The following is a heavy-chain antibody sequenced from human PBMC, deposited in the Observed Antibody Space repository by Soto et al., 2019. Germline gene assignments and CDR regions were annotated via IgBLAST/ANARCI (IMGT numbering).Heavy chain of an antibody. V-gene: IGHV1-45*02. D-gene: IGHD5-18*01. J-gene: IGHJ5*01. CDR1: GYIFTYRY. CDR3: ARSALDDDGYHYLDS. Sequence: SVKVSCKASGYIFTYRYLYWVRQAPGQALEWMGWIIPYNGNTNYAQKFQDRFSITRESSLSTVYMELRSLRSDDTGMYYCARSALDDDGYHYLDSCGQGTLVTVSS. CDR2: IIPYNGNT.